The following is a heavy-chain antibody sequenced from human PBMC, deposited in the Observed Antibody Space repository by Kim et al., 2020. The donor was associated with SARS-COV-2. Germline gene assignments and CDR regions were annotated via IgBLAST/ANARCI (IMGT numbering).Heavy chain of an antibody. CDR3: AKVCVDWYFDF. V-gene: IGHV3-74*03. CDR1: GFTFSRTW. J-gene: IGHJ2*01. Sequence: GGSLRLSCAASGFTFSRTWMYWVRQAPGKGLVWISRINTDGSSITYADSVKGRFTISRDNAKNTLHLQMNTLTAEDTAVYYCAKVCVDWYFDFWGRGTMVTVSS. CDR2: INTDGSSI.